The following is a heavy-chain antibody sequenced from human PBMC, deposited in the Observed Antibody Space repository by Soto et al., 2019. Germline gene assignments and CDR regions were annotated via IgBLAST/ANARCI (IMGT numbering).Heavy chain of an antibody. CDR3: AIQGGVATMNWYFDL. V-gene: IGHV4-59*08. CDR1: GGSISSYY. Sequence: SETLSLTCTVSGGSISSYYWSWIRQPPGKGLEWIGYIYYSGSTNYNPSLKSRVTISVDTSKNQFSLKLSSVTAADTAVYYCAIQGGVATMNWYFDLWGRGTLVTVSS. J-gene: IGHJ2*01. D-gene: IGHD5-12*01. CDR2: IYYSGST.